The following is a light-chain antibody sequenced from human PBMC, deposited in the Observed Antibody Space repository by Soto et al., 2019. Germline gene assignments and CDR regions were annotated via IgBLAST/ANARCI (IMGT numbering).Light chain of an antibody. V-gene: IGLV2-8*01. J-gene: IGLJ2*01. Sequence: QSALTQPPSASGSPGQSVTISCTGTSSDVGGYNFVSWYQQHPGKAPKLIIYEVTQRPSGVPDRFSGSKSGNTASLAVSGLQGEDEADYYCSSYAGTNIAIFGGGTKLTVL. CDR2: EVT. CDR3: SSYAGTNIAI. CDR1: SSDVGGYNF.